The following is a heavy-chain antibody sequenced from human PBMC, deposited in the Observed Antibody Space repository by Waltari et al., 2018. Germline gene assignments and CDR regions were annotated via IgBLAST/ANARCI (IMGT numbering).Heavy chain of an antibody. V-gene: IGHV1-18*01. CDR2: ISAYNGNT. Sequence: QVQLVQSGAEVKKPGASVKVSCKASGYTFTSHGLSWVRQAPGQGLEWMGWISAYNGNTNEAQKLQGRVTMTTDTSTSTAYMELRSLRSDDTAVYYCARPLPYYDSWSGYYPYYFDYWGQGTLVTVSS. CDR1: GYTFTSHG. CDR3: ARPLPYYDSWSGYYPYYFDY. D-gene: IGHD3-3*01. J-gene: IGHJ4*02.